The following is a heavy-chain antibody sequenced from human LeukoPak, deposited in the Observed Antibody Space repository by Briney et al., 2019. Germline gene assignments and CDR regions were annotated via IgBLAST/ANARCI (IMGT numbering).Heavy chain of an antibody. V-gene: IGHV3-23*01. CDR2: ISGSGGST. J-gene: IGHJ4*02. Sequence: GGSLRLSCAASGFTFSSYAMSWVRQAPGKGPEWVSAISGSGGSTYYADSVKGRFTISRDNSKNTLYLQMNSLRAEDTAVYYCAKPMSDIVVVPADYWGQGTLVTVSS. CDR3: AKPMSDIVVVPADY. D-gene: IGHD2-2*01. CDR1: GFTFSSYA.